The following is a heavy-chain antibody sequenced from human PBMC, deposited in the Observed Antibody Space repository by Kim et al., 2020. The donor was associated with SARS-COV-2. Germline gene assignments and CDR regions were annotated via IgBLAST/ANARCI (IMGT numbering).Heavy chain of an antibody. CDR3: AKGGGYHFDP. CDR2: ISGSGATA. V-gene: IGHV3-23*01. CDR1: GFIFNSNI. J-gene: IGHJ5*02. Sequence: GGSLRHSCAASGFIFNSNIINWVRQAPGKGLEWVSLISGSGATASYADSVKGRFTIYRDNSKNTLYLQMDSLRAEDTAVYFCAKGGGYHFDPWGQGTLVTVSS. D-gene: IGHD3-22*01.